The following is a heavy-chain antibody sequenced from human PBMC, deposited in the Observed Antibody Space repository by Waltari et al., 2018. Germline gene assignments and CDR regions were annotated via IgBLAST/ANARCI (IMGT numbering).Heavy chain of an antibody. D-gene: IGHD3-22*01. J-gene: IGHJ4*02. CDR3: ARGAVSSGSPSGY. V-gene: IGHV1-8*01. Sequence: QVQLVQSGAEVKKPGASVKVSCKASGYTFTSYDINWVRQDSGQGLEWMGWVNPNSVKTGYARKCEGRVTMTRNTSISTAYMELSSLRSEDTAVYYCARGAVSSGSPSGYWGQGTLVTVSS. CDR2: VNPNSVKT. CDR1: GYTFTSYD.